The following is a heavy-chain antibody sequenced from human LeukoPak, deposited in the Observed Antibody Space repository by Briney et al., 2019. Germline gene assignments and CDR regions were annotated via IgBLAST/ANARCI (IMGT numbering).Heavy chain of an antibody. D-gene: IGHD1-1*01. V-gene: IGHV3-23*01. J-gene: IGHJ6*02. Sequence: LGGSLRLSCAASGFTFTTFAMNWVRQAPGKGLEWVSVISGSGYTTHYADSVKGRFTISRDNFENMVYLQMNSLRAEDTAVYYCAKKRYEDGTSSPGYLDVWGQGTTVTVSS. CDR2: ISGSGYTT. CDR1: GFTFTTFA. CDR3: AKKRYEDGTSSPGYLDV.